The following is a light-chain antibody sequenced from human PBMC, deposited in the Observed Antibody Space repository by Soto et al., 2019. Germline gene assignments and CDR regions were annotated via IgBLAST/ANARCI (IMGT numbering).Light chain of an antibody. V-gene: IGLV1-40*01. CDR3: ESYDRRLSGPV. CDR2: GNI. J-gene: IGLJ2*01. CDR1: SSNIGAGYD. Sequence: QAVVTQPPSVSGAPGQRVTITCTGSSSNIGAGYDVHWYQHLPGTAPKLLIYGNINRPSGVPDRFCGSKSGTSVSLAIPGLQAEDEADYYCESYDRRLSGPVFGGGTKLPVL.